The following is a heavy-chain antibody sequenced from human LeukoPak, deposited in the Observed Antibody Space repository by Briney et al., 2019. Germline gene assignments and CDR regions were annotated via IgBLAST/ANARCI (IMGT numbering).Heavy chain of an antibody. D-gene: IGHD3-10*01. J-gene: IGHJ4*02. CDR1: GFMFSSYA. V-gene: IGHV3-30*18. CDR3: AKDWGYASGTYYDY. Sequence: PGTSLRLSCAGSGFMFSSYAMHWVRQAPGKGLEWVAVISSDGSDKYYADSVKGRFTISRDNSKNTLYLQMNSLRTEDTSVYYCAKDWGYASGTYYDYWGQGTLVTVSS. CDR2: ISSDGSDK.